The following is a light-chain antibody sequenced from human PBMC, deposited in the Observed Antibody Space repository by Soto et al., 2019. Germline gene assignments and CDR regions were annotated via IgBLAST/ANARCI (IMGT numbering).Light chain of an antibody. J-gene: IGLJ1*01. CDR1: NSDVGIYDF. Sequence: QSALTQPASVSGTPGQSITISCTGSNSDVGIYDFVSWYQHHPGRAPKLIVSEVSHRPSGVSNRFSGSKSGNTASLTISGLQAEDEADYYCTSYTRFSTLSVSGTGTKVTVL. CDR2: EVS. V-gene: IGLV2-14*01. CDR3: TSYTRFSTLSV.